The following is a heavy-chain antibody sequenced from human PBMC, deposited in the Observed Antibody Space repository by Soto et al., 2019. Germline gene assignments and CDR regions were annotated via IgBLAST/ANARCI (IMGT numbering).Heavy chain of an antibody. CDR1: GRSMSSGGYY. V-gene: IGHV4-31*03. Sequence: PSETLSLTCTVSGRSMSSGGYYCSWIRQHPGKGLEWIGYIYYSGSTYYNPSLKSRVTISVDTSKNQFSLKLSSVSAADTAVYYCARPDFSGCSGGNCYTSGFDPWGQGTPVTVSS. CDR2: IYYSGST. J-gene: IGHJ5*02. CDR3: ARPDFSGCSGGNCYTSGFDP. D-gene: IGHD2-15*01.